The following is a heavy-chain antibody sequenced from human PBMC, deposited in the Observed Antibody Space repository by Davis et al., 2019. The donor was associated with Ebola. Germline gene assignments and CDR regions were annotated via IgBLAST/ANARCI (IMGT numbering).Heavy chain of an antibody. J-gene: IGHJ4*02. V-gene: IGHV5-51*01. CDR3: AREASRSRQLGGYDY. Sequence: GESLKISCKGSGYSFTSYWIGRVRQMPGKGLEWMGIIYPGDSDTRYSPSFQGQVTIPADKSISTAYLQWSSLKASDTAMYYCAREASRSRQLGGYDYWGQGTLVTVSS. CDR1: GYSFTSYW. CDR2: IYPGDSDT. D-gene: IGHD6-6*01.